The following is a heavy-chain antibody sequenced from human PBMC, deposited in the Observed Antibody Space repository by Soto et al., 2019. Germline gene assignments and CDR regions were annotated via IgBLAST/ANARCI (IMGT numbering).Heavy chain of an antibody. Sequence: GSLRLSCSASGFTFSIYAMHWVRQAPGKGLEYVSSISTNGGSTDYADSVKGRFTISRDNSKNTVYLQMSSLRVEDTAVYYCVKGEYYYDSSGYYHFDYWGPGTLVTVSS. CDR1: GFTFSIYA. V-gene: IGHV3-64D*06. J-gene: IGHJ4*02. CDR3: VKGEYYYDSSGYYHFDY. CDR2: ISTNGGST. D-gene: IGHD3-22*01.